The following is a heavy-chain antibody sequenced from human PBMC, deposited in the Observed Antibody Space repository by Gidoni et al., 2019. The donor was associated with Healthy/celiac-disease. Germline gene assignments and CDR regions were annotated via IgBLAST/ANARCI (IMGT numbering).Heavy chain of an antibody. CDR2: IYYSGST. CDR3: ASGNDYGDPSFDY. Sequence: QVQLQESGPGLVKPSQTLSLTCTVSGGSISSGGYYWGWIRQHPGKGLEWIGYIYYSGSTYYNPSLKSRVTISVDSSKNQFSLKLSSVTAAATAVYYCASGNDYGDPSFDYWGQGTLVTVSS. J-gene: IGHJ4*02. CDR1: GGSISSGGYY. V-gene: IGHV4-31*03. D-gene: IGHD4-17*01.